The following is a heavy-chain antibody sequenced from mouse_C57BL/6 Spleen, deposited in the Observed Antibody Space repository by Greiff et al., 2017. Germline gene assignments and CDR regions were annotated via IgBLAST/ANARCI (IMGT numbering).Heavy chain of an antibody. CDR1: GFTFSDYG. D-gene: IGHD4-1*01. CDR2: ISSGSSTN. V-gene: IGHV5-17*01. CDR3: RRKLRSYALDY. Sequence: EVKLLESGGGLVKPGGSLKLSCAASGFTFSDYGMHWVRQAPEKGLEWVAYISSGSSTNYYAATVKGRFTINRDNANNTLFLQMTSLGSEDSAMYYCRRKLRSYALDYWGQGTSVTVSS. J-gene: IGHJ4*01.